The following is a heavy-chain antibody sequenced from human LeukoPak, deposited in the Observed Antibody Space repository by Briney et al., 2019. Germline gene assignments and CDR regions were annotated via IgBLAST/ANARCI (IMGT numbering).Heavy chain of an antibody. CDR1: GFTFSSYN. CDR2: ISSSSSYI. D-gene: IGHD3-22*01. V-gene: IGHV3-21*04. Sequence: GGSLRLSCAASGFTFSSYNMNWVRQAPGKGLEWVSSISSSSSYIYYADSVKGRFTISRDNSKNALYLQMNSLRAEDTAVYYCAGTYYYDKGAFDIWGQGTMVTVSS. J-gene: IGHJ3*02. CDR3: AGTYYYDKGAFDI.